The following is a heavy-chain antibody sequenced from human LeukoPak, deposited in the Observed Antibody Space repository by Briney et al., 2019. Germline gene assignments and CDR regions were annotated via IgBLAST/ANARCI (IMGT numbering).Heavy chain of an antibody. J-gene: IGHJ5*02. V-gene: IGHV3-53*01. CDR2: IYSGGST. CDR3: AKDTHYGGNPHLTFDP. D-gene: IGHD4-23*01. CDR1: GFTVSSNY. Sequence: GGSLRLSCAASGFTVSSNYMSWVRQAPGKGLEWVSVIYSGGSTYYADSVKGRFTISRDNSKNTLYLQMNSLRAEDTAIYYCAKDTHYGGNPHLTFDPWGQGTLVTVSS.